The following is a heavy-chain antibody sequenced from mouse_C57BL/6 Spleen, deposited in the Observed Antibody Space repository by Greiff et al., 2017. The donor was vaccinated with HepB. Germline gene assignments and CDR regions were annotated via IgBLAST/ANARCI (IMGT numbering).Heavy chain of an antibody. CDR3: ARDTTVVGGDYFDY. V-gene: IGHV1-81*01. J-gene: IGHJ2*01. CDR2: IYPRSGNT. CDR1: GYTFTSYG. D-gene: IGHD1-1*01. Sequence: VQLQQSGAELARPGASVKLSCKASGYTFTSYGISWVKQRTGQGLEWIGEIYPRSGNTYYNEKFKGKATLTADKSSSTAYMELRSLTSEDSAVYFCARDTTVVGGDYFDYWGQGTTLTVSS.